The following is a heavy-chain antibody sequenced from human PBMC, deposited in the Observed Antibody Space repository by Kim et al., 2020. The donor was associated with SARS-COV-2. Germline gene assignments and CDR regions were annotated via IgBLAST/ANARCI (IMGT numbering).Heavy chain of an antibody. J-gene: IGHJ4*02. CDR2: VSYIGNFI. CDR1: GFTFSDYG. Sequence: GGSLSLSCAASGFTFSDYGMQWVRQAPGKGLEWVAVVSYIGNFIYYADSVRGRFSISRDNSKNTLYLQMNSLRAEDTAVYYCAKERTPTYSSGWPLDYWGQGTLVTVSS. V-gene: IGHV3-30*18. CDR3: AKERTPTYSSGWPLDY. D-gene: IGHD6-19*01.